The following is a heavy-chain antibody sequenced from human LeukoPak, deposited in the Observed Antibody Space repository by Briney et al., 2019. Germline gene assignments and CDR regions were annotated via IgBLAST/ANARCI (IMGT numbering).Heavy chain of an antibody. Sequence: VGSLRLSCAASGFTFSSYAMSWVRQAPGKGLQWVSAISGSGGSTYYADSVKGRFTISRDNSKNTLYLQMNSLRAEDTAVYYCAKGIRPRADAFDICGQGTMVTVSS. CDR3: AKGIRPRADAFDI. J-gene: IGHJ3*02. CDR2: ISGSGGST. V-gene: IGHV3-23*01. CDR1: GFTFSSYA. D-gene: IGHD1-1*01.